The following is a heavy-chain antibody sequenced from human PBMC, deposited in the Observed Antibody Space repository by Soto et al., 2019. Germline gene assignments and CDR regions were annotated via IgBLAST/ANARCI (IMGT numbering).Heavy chain of an antibody. CDR1: GGSISSSSYY. CDR2: IYYSGST. Sequence: QLQLQESGPGLVKPSETLSLTCTVSGGSISSSSYYWGWIRQPPGKGLEWIGSIYYSGSTYYNPSLKSRVTISVDTSKNQFSLKLSSVPAADTAVYYCARRPTYYDFWSGEDAFDIWGQGTMVTVSS. J-gene: IGHJ3*02. CDR3: ARRPTYYDFWSGEDAFDI. V-gene: IGHV4-39*01. D-gene: IGHD3-3*01.